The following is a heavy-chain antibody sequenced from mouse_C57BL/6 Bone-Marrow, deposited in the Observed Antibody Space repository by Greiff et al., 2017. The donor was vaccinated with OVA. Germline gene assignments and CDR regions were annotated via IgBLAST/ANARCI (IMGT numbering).Heavy chain of an antibody. V-gene: IGHV1-78*01. D-gene: IGHD2-2*01. CDR2: IYPRDGST. CDR1: GYTFTDHT. CDR3: ARYLLWLRRGYYFDY. Sequence: VQVVESDAELVKPGASVKISCKVSGYTFTDHTIHWMKQRPEQGLEWIGYIYPRDGSTKYNEKFKGKATLTADKSSSTAYMQLNSLTSEDSAVYFCARYLLWLRRGYYFDYWGQGTTLTVSS. J-gene: IGHJ2*01.